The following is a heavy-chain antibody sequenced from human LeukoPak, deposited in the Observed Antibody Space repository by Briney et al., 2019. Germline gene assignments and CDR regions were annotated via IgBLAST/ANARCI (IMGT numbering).Heavy chain of an antibody. Sequence: GGSLRLSCAASGFTFSSFEMKWVRQAPGKELEWVSYISSGGSTIYYADSVKGRFTISRDNAKNSLYLQMNCLRAEDTAVYYCARGVGFSGYVDYWGQGTLVTVSS. CDR2: ISSGGSTI. V-gene: IGHV3-48*03. J-gene: IGHJ4*02. D-gene: IGHD5-12*01. CDR1: GFTFSSFE. CDR3: ARGVGFSGYVDY.